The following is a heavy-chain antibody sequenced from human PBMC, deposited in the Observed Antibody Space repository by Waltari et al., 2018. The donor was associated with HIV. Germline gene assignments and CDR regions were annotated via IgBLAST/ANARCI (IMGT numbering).Heavy chain of an antibody. CDR3: SRSRGYSYGYADY. J-gene: IGHJ4*02. V-gene: IGHV3-49*03. Sequence: EVQLVESGGGLVQSGRSLRLSCTASGFTFGAYAMSWFRQAPGKGLGWVGFSRSKTYGGTTEHAASVKDRFTISRDDSKSIAYLQMNSLKTEDTAVYYCSRSRGYSYGYADYWGQGTLVTVSS. CDR1: GFTFGAYA. D-gene: IGHD5-18*01. CDR2: SRSKTYGGTT.